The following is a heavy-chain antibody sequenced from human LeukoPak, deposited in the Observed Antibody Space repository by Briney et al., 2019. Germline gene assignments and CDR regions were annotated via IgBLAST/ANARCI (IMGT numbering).Heavy chain of an antibody. V-gene: IGHV4-59*01. CDR1: GGSISGYY. J-gene: IGHJ4*02. D-gene: IGHD2-8*01. CDR2: IYYGGST. CDR3: GRYCTNGLCRGFYFDY. Sequence: SETLSLTCSVSGGSISGYYWSWIRQPPGKGLEWIGYIYYGGSTNYNPSLKSRVTISVDTSGSQFSLRLSSVTAADTAVYYCGRYCTNGLCRGFYFDYWGQGALVTVSS.